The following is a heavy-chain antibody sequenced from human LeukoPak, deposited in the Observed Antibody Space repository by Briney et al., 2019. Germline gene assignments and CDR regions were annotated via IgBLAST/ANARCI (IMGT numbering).Heavy chain of an antibody. Sequence: GGSLRLSCAASGFIYSNYWMSWVRQAPGKGLEWVANIKQDGSEKYYVDSLKGRFTISRDNANNSLSPQMNSLRAEDTAVYYCANIAVAGRGHDYWGQGTLVTVSS. CDR3: ANIAVAGRGHDY. D-gene: IGHD6-19*01. J-gene: IGHJ4*02. V-gene: IGHV3-7*01. CDR2: IKQDGSEK. CDR1: GFIYSNYW.